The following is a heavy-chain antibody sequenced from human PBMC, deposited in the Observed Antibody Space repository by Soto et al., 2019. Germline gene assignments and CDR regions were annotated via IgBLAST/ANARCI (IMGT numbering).Heavy chain of an antibody. J-gene: IGHJ4*02. V-gene: IGHV4-30-4*01. D-gene: IGHD7-27*01. CDR1: GGSISNVNDC. CDR2: IYSGGSI. CDR3: ARGPSGDKVDY. Sequence: QVQLQESGPGLVKPSQTLSLTCIVSGGSISNVNDCWSWIRQRPDKGLEWIGHIYSGGSIYNNPSLSRRVTISVDTSKNRFSPQLSSVSAADTAVYDCARGPSGDKVDYWGQGTLVTVSS.